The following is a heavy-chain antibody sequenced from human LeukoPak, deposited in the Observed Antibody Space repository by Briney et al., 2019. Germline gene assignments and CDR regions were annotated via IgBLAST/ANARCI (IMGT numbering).Heavy chain of an antibody. CDR2: ISWDGGST. V-gene: IGHV3-43*01. Sequence: GGSLGLSCAASGFTFDDYTMHWVRQAPGKGLEWVSLISWDGGSTYYADSVKGRFTIFRDNSKNSLYLQMNSLRTEDTALYYCAKDSMVRGVIGETYFDYWGQGTLVTVSS. J-gene: IGHJ4*02. CDR1: GFTFDDYT. D-gene: IGHD3-10*01. CDR3: AKDSMVRGVIGETYFDY.